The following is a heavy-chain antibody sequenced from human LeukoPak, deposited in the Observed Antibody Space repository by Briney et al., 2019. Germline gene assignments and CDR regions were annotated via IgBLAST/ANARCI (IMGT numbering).Heavy chain of an antibody. CDR2: ISSSSSYI. D-gene: IGHD5-24*01. CDR3: ARDKPPMATVTPFDY. CDR1: GFTFSSYS. Sequence: GGSLRLSCAASGFTFSSYSMNWVRQAPGKGLEWVSSISSSSSYIYYADSAKGRFTISRDNAKNSLYLQMNSLRAEDTAVYYCARDKPPMATVTPFDYWGQGTLVTVSS. J-gene: IGHJ4*02. V-gene: IGHV3-21*01.